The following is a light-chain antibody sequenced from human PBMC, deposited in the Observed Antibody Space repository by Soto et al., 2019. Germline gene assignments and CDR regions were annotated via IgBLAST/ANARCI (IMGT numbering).Light chain of an antibody. CDR2: EVS. V-gene: IGKV2D-29*01. CDR1: QTLLHSNGKSY. CDR3: LHSLHLPIT. Sequence: EIVMNQTPLSLSVTPGQSASISCRSSQTLLHSNGKSYLYWYLQKAGQAPQLLIYEVSKRFSGVPDRFRGSEAGTDFTLIISRVEAEDVGVYYCLHSLHLPITFGGGTKGEIK. J-gene: IGKJ4*01.